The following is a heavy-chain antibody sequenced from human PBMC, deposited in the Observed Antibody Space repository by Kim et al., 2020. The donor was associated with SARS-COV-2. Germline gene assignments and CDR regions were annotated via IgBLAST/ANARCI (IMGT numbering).Heavy chain of an antibody. D-gene: IGHD6-19*01. CDR3: ARGWPFDY. V-gene: IGHV5-51*01. Sequence: DSDTRYSPSFQGQVTISADKSISTAYLQWSSLKASDTAMYYCARGWPFDYWGQGTLVTVSS. CDR2: DSDT. J-gene: IGHJ4*02.